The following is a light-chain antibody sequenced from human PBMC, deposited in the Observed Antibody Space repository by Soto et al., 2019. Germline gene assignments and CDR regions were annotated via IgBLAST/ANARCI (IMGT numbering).Light chain of an antibody. CDR1: ISDVCAYTS. CDR3: SSYISDNRSYV. J-gene: IGLJ1*01. V-gene: IGLV2-14*01. CDR2: EVN. Sequence: QSALSQPASVSGSPGQSITISCTGTISDVCAYTSVSWYQHHPDKAPKVMIYEVNKRPSGVSLRFHGSKSGNTASLTISGLQADDEAHYYCSSYISDNRSYVFGTGTTVTV.